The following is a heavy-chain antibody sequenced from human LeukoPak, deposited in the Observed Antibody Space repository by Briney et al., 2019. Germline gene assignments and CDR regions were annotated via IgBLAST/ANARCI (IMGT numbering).Heavy chain of an antibody. J-gene: IGHJ4*02. D-gene: IGHD4-23*01. CDR3: ARGPPRWYFDY. V-gene: IGHV4-34*01. Sequence: SETLSLTCAVYGESFSGYYWSWIRQPPGKGLEWIGEINHSGSTNYNPSLKSRVTISVDTSKNQFSLKLSSVTAADTAVYYCARGPPRWYFDYWGQGTLVTVSS. CDR1: GESFSGYY. CDR2: INHSGST.